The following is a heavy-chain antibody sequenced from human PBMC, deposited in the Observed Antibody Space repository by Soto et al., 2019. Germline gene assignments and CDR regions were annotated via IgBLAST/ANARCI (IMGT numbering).Heavy chain of an antibody. J-gene: IGHJ6*02. D-gene: IGHD4-17*01. CDR2: ISYDGSNK. V-gene: IGHV3-30-3*01. CDR3: ARAPLDGNYANGVDV. CDR1: GFTFSSYA. Sequence: GGSLRLSCAASGFTFSSYAMHWVRQAPGKWPEWVAVISYDGSNKYYADSVKGRFTISRDNPKNTLYLQMNSLRAEDTAVYYCARAPLDGNYANGVDVWGQGTTVTVS.